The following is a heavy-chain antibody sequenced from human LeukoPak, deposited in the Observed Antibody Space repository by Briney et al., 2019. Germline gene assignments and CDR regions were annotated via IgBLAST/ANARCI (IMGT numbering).Heavy chain of an antibody. Sequence: GGSLRLSCAASGFTFSSYAMSWVRQAPGKGLEWVSSISNSGGRTFYTDSVKGRFTISRDNSKITLYLQMNSLRAEDTAVYYCAKSYNGYESKPDYWGQGTLVTASS. V-gene: IGHV3-23*01. CDR2: ISNSGGRT. J-gene: IGHJ4*02. CDR3: AKSYNGYESKPDY. CDR1: GFTFSSYA. D-gene: IGHD5-12*01.